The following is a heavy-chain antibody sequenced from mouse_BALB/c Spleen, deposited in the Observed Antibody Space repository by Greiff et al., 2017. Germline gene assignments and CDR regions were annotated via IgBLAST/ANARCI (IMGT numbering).Heavy chain of an antibody. CDR3: ARVRDGYYAEYYAMDY. Sequence: EVQGVESGGGLVQPGGSLKLSCAASGFTFSSYTMSWVRQTPEKRLEWVAYISSGSSTIYYADTVKGRFTISRDNPKYTLFLQMTSLRSEDTAMYYCARVRDGYYAEYYAMDYWGQGTSVTVSS. J-gene: IGHJ4*01. CDR1: GFTFSSYT. CDR2: ISSGSSTI. V-gene: IGHV5-17*02. D-gene: IGHD2-3*01.